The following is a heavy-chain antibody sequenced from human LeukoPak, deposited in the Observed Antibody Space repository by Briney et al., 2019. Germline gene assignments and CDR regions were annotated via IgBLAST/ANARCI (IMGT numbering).Heavy chain of an antibody. V-gene: IGHV4-59*01. D-gene: IGHD1-14*01. CDR3: ARAGGLTRDDAFDS. J-gene: IGHJ3*01. CDR2: VYYTGST. CDR1: GGSISTYY. Sequence: SETLSLTCSVSGGSISTYYWNWIRQPPGKGLEWIGFVYYTGSTKYNPSLESRVTISVDTSRNRFSLKLTSVNAIDTAVYYCARAGGLTRDDAFDSWGQGTMVTVSS.